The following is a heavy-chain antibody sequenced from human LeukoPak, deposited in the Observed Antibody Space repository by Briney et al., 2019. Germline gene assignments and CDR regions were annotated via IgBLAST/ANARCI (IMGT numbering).Heavy chain of an antibody. CDR3: ARGVPHGFLGWYFDY. CDR2: IYYSGST. D-gene: IGHD3-3*01. V-gene: IGHV4-39*07. Sequence: PSETLSLTCTVSGGSVTSSSHYWGWIRQPPGKGLEWIASIYYSGSTNYNPSLKSRVTISVDTSKNQFSLKLSSVTAADTAVYYCARGVPHGFLGWYFDYWGQGTLVTVSS. CDR1: GGSVTSSSHY. J-gene: IGHJ4*02.